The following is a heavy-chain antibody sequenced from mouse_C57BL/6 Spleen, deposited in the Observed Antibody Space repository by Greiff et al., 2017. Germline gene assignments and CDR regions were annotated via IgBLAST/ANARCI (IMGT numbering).Heavy chain of an antibody. Sequence: VHLVESGAELAKPGASVKLSCKASGYTFTSYWMHWVKQRPGQGLEWIGYINPSSGYTKYNQKFKDKATLTADKSSSTAYMQLSSLTYEDAAVYYCARFYDGYPDVWGTGTTVTVSS. D-gene: IGHD2-3*01. V-gene: IGHV1-7*01. J-gene: IGHJ1*03. CDR2: INPSSGYT. CDR3: ARFYDGYPDV. CDR1: GYTFTSYW.